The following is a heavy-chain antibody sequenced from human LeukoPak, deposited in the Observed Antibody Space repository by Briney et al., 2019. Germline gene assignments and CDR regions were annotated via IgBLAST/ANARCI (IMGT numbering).Heavy chain of an antibody. CDR2: IYYSGST. J-gene: IGHJ4*02. CDR3: ARQAFVATIAFDY. D-gene: IGHD5-24*01. CDR1: GGSISSSSYY. Sequence: PSETLSLTCTVSGGSISSSSYYWGWIRQPPGKGLEWIGSIYYSGSTYYNPSLKSRVTISVDTSKNQFSLKLSSVTAADTAVYYCARQAFVATIAFDYWGQGTLVTVSS. V-gene: IGHV4-39*01.